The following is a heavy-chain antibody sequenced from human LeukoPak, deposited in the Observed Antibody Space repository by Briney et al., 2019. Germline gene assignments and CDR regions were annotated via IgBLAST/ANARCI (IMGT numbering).Heavy chain of an antibody. CDR3: ARKRRPLIYYYGSGNYPDDAFDI. CDR2: IYHSGST. J-gene: IGHJ3*02. D-gene: IGHD3-10*01. CDR1: GYSISSGYY. Sequence: PSETLSLTCTVSGYSISSGYYWGWIRQPPGKGLQWIGNIYHSGSTYYNPSLKSRVTISVDTSKNQFSLKLSSVTAADTAVYYCARKRRPLIYYYGSGNYPDDAFDIWGQGTMVTVSS. V-gene: IGHV4-38-2*02.